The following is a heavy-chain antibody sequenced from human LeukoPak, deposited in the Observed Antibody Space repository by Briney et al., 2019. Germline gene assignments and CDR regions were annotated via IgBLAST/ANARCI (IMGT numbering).Heavy chain of an antibody. CDR2: ISSSDSTI. V-gene: IGHV3-48*03. CDR1: GFIFSSYE. Sequence: GGSLRLSCAASGFIFSSYEMNWVRQAPGKGLEWVSYISSSDSTISYADSVRGRFTISGDNAENSLYLQMNSLRAEDTAVYYCARDNDYGDPDYWGQGTLVTVSS. CDR3: ARDNDYGDPDY. D-gene: IGHD4-17*01. J-gene: IGHJ4*02.